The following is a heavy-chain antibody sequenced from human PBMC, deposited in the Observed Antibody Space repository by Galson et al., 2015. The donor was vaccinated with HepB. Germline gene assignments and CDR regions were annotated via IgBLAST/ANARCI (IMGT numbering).Heavy chain of an antibody. CDR2: ISAYNGNT. D-gene: IGHD4-11*01. CDR1: GYTFTSYG. Sequence: SVKVSCKASGYTFTSYGISWGRHAPGQGLEWMGWISAYNGNTNYAQKLQGSVTMTTDTSTSTAYMELRSLRSDDTDVYYCARGEADGDYSNYNYGTDVSGHGTTVTVSS. CDR3: ARGEADGDYSNYNYGTDV. J-gene: IGHJ6*02. V-gene: IGHV1-18*04.